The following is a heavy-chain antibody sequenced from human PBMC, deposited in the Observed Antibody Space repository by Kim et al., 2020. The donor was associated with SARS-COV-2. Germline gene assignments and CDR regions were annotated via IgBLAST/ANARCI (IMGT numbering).Heavy chain of an antibody. CDR3: AGGLGSSFLFDY. V-gene: IGHV4-59*01. CDR2: IYYSGST. Sequence: SETLSLTCTVSGGSISSYYWSWIRQPPGKGLEWIGSIYYSGSTNYNPSLKSRVTISVDTSKNQFSLKLSSVTAADTAVYYCAGGLGSSFLFDYWGQGTLVTVSS. CDR1: GGSISSYY. J-gene: IGHJ4*02. D-gene: IGHD2-15*01.